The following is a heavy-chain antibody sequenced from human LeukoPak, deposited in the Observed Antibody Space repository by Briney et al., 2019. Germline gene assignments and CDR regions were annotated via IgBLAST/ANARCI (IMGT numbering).Heavy chain of an antibody. Sequence: GGSLRLSCAVSGFTFSGFWMSGSRQAPGKGLEWVASINSDGSEGYYADVVKGRFTISRDNAKNSLYLQINSLRAEDTAVYYCARSSYSSSSSVWGQGTMVTVSS. D-gene: IGHD6-6*01. CDR1: GFTFSGFW. CDR2: INSDGSEG. CDR3: ARSSYSSSSSV. J-gene: IGHJ3*01. V-gene: IGHV3-7*03.